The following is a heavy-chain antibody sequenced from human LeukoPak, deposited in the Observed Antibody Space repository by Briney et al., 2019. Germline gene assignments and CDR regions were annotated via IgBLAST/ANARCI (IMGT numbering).Heavy chain of an antibody. D-gene: IGHD4-17*01. CDR2: VSGSGDGT. CDR1: GFTFTSYA. CDR3: AKERLGGNYGDYAVDY. Sequence: GGSLRLSCAASGFTFTSYAMGWVRQAPGKGLEWVSSVSGSGDGTYYADSVKGLFTISRDNSKKTLDLHMDSLRAEDTAVYYCAKERLGGNYGDYAVDYWGQGTMVTVSS. V-gene: IGHV3-23*01. J-gene: IGHJ4*02.